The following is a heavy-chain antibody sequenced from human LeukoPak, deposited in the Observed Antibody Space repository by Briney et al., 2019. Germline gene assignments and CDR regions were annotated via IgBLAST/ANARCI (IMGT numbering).Heavy chain of an antibody. CDR2: IIPILGIA. CDR1: GGTFSSYT. V-gene: IGHV1-69*02. Sequence: SVKVSCKASGGTFSSYTISWVRQAPGQGPEWMGRIIPILGIANYAQKFQGRVTITADKSTSTAYMELSSLRSEDTAVYYCAGQRGGYWQGAFDIWGQGTMVTVSS. D-gene: IGHD3-22*01. J-gene: IGHJ3*02. CDR3: AGQRGGYWQGAFDI.